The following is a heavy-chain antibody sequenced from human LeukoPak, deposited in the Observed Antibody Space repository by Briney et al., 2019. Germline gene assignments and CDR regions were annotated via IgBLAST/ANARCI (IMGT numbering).Heavy chain of an antibody. Sequence: GGSLRLSCAASGFTFDDYAMHWVRQAPGKGLEWVSGISWNSGSIGYADSVKGRFTISRDNAKNSLYLQMNSLRAEDTAVYYCARVMYSSGWGPFDYWGQGTLVTVSS. V-gene: IGHV3-9*01. D-gene: IGHD6-19*01. CDR3: ARVMYSSGWGPFDY. CDR2: ISWNSGSI. J-gene: IGHJ4*02. CDR1: GFTFDDYA.